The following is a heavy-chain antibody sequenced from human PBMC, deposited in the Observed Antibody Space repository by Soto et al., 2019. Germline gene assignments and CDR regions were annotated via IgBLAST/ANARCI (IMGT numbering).Heavy chain of an antibody. CDR1: GGTFSSYA. D-gene: IGHD3-9*01. CDR3: SSPTSELRYFDWLLHY. V-gene: IGHV1-69*01. CDR2: IIPIFGTA. Sequence: QVQLVQSGAEVKKPGSSVKVSCKASGGTFSSYAISWVRQAPGQGLEWMGGIIPIFGTANYAQKFQGRVTITADESTSTAYMELSSLRSEDTAVYYCSSPTSELRYFDWLLHYWGQGTLVTVSS. J-gene: IGHJ4*02.